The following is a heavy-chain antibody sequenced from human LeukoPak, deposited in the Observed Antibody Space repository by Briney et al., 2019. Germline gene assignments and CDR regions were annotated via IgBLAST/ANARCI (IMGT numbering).Heavy chain of an antibody. CDR1: GGSISSYY. V-gene: IGHV4-59*01. J-gene: IGHJ3*02. CDR2: IYYSGST. CDR3: ARDLRSVVAGGAFDI. Sequence: PSETLSLTCTVSGGSISSYYWSWIRQPPGKGLEWLGYIYYSGSTNYNPSLKSRVTISVDTSKNQFSLKLSSVTAADTAVYYCARDLRSVVAGGAFDIWGQGTMVTVSS. D-gene: IGHD2-15*01.